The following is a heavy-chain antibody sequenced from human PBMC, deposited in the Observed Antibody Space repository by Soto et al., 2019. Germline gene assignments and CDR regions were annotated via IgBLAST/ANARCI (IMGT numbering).Heavy chain of an antibody. J-gene: IGHJ5*02. CDR3: GKYSDYGDHRDWFDP. CDR2: ISYHGVNK. D-gene: IGHD4-17*01. CDR1: GFTFSSYG. V-gene: IGHV3-30*18. Sequence: GGSLRLSCTASGFTFSSYGVHWVRQAPGKGLEWVAVISYHGVNKYYADSVNGRFTISRGNSKNMVFLQMNSLRVEDTAVYYCGKYSDYGDHRDWFDPWGQGTLVTVSS.